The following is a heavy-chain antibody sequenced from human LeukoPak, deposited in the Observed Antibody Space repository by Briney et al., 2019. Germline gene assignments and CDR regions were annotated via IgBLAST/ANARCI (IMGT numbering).Heavy chain of an antibody. J-gene: IGHJ4*02. CDR1: GFTVSSNY. Sequence: PGGSLRLSCAASGFTVSSNYMSWVRQTPGQGLVWVSRMNTDGTNTAYADSVKGRFTISRDNARNTLFLQMNSLSPEDTAVYYCAREGSFSGIYALQYWGQGTVVTVSS. CDR2: MNTDGTNT. V-gene: IGHV3-74*01. CDR3: AREGSFSGIYALQY. D-gene: IGHD1-26*01.